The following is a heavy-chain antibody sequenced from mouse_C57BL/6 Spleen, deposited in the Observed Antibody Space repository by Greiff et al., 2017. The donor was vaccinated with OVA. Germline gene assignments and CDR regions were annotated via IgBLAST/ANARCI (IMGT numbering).Heavy chain of an antibody. CDR3: DRLMTAMDY. CDR2: ISSGSSTI. CDR1: GFTFSDYG. J-gene: IGHJ4*01. Sequence: EVKLMESGGGLVKPGGSLKLSCAASGFTFSDYGMHWVRQAPEKGLEWVAYISSGSSTIYYADTVKGRFTISSDNAKNTLYLQLTSLRSEDTAIYYCDRLMTAMDYWGQGTSVTVSS. V-gene: IGHV5-17*01.